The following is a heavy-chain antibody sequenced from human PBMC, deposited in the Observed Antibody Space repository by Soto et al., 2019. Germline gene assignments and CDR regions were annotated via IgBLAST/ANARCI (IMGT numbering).Heavy chain of an antibody. CDR2: ISSNGGST. Sequence: GGSLRLSCAASGFTFSSYAMHWVRQAPGKGLEYVSAISSNGGSTYYANSVKGRFTISRDNSKNTLYLQMGSLRAEDMAVYYCARVGRYSGYPNWAYYYYYYMDVWGKGTTVTVSS. D-gene: IGHD5-12*01. V-gene: IGHV3-64*01. CDR3: ARVGRYSGYPNWAYYYYYYMDV. CDR1: GFTFSSYA. J-gene: IGHJ6*03.